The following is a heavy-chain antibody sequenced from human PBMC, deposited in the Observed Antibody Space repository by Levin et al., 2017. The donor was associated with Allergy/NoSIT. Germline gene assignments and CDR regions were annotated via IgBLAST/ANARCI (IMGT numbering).Heavy chain of an antibody. CDR3: ARRDLGIVGAPGHLDY. J-gene: IGHJ4*02. D-gene: IGHD1-26*01. V-gene: IGHV3-48*01. CDR2: ISSSSSTI. CDR1: GFTFSSYS. Sequence: GGSLRLSCAASGFTFSSYSMNWVRQAPGKGLEWVSYISSSSSTIYYADSVKGRFTISRDNAKNSLYLQMNSLRAEDTAVYYCARRDLGIVGAPGHLDYWGQGTLVTVSS.